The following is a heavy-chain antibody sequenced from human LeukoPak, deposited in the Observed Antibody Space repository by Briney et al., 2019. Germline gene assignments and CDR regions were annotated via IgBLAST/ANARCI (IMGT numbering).Heavy chain of an antibody. J-gene: IGHJ5*02. Sequence: PGGSLRLSCAASGFTVSSNSMSWVRQAPGKGLEWVSLLYSGGNTYYVDSVKGRFSISRDNSKNTLYLQMNSLRGEDTAVYYCARLYTSGIWFDPWGQGTLVTVSS. CDR1: GFTVSSNS. CDR3: ARLYTSGIWFDP. CDR2: LYSGGNT. V-gene: IGHV3-53*01. D-gene: IGHD6-25*01.